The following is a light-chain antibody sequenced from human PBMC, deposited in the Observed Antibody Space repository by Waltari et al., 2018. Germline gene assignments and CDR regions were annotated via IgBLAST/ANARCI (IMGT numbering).Light chain of an antibody. J-gene: IGKJ3*01. CDR2: MGS. V-gene: IGKV2-28*01. Sequence: DIVMTQSPLSLPVTPGEPASISCRSSQSLLHRNGYNSLEWYLQKPGQSPQLLIYMGSNRASGVPDRFSGSGSGTDFTLTISSLQAEDVAVYYCQHYYSIPRTFGPGTKVDIK. CDR3: QHYYSIPRT. CDR1: QSLLHRNGYNS.